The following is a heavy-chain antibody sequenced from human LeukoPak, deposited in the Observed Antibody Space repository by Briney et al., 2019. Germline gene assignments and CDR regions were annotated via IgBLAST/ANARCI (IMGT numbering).Heavy chain of an antibody. CDR1: GFRVSSNH. CDR2: IYTGDVT. D-gene: IGHD3-22*01. Sequence: GGSLRLSCAVSGFRVSSNHMTWVRQAPGKGLEWISLIYTGDVTYYADSVKGRFTISTDNSKNILFLQMDSLTAEDTALYYCARERDCDTYIDYWGQGTLVTVSS. V-gene: IGHV3-53*01. J-gene: IGHJ4*02. CDR3: ARERDCDTYIDY.